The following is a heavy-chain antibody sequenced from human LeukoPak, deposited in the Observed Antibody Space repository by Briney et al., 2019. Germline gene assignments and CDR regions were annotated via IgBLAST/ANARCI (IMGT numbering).Heavy chain of an antibody. D-gene: IGHD3-3*01. J-gene: IGHJ1*01. CDR1: GFTFSSYW. Sequence: PGGSLRLSCAASGFTFSSYWMSWVRQAPGKGLEWVSAISGSGGSTYYADSVKGRFTISRDNSKNTLYLQMNSLRAEDTAVYYCAKDEVVVIILSEYFQHWGQGTLVTVSS. CDR2: ISGSGGST. V-gene: IGHV3-23*01. CDR3: AKDEVVVIILSEYFQH.